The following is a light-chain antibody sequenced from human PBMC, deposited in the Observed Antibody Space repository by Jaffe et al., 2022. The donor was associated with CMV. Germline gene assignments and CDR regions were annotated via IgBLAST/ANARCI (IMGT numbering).Light chain of an antibody. Sequence: QSVLTQPPSVSGAPRQRVTISCTGTRSNIGADYHVHWYQQLPGTAPKLLIYDSSRRPSGVPDRFSGSKSGTSASLAITGLQAEDEADYYCQSYDDSLSAWVFGGGTKLTVL. J-gene: IGLJ3*02. CDR2: DSS. V-gene: IGLV1-40*01. CDR1: RSNIGADYH. CDR3: QSYDDSLSAWV.